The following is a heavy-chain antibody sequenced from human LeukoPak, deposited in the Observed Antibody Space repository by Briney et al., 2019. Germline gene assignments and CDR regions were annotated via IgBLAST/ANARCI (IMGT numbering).Heavy chain of an antibody. V-gene: IGHV1-2*02. CDR3: ARDLGLYYYYMDV. CDR2: INPNSGGT. D-gene: IGHD2-15*01. Sequence: WASVKVSCKASGYTFTGYYMHWVRPAPGQGLEWMGWINPNSGGTNYAQKFQGRVTMTRDTSISTAYMELSRLRSDDTAVYYCARDLGLYYYYMDVWGKGTTVTISS. CDR1: GYTFTGYY. J-gene: IGHJ6*03.